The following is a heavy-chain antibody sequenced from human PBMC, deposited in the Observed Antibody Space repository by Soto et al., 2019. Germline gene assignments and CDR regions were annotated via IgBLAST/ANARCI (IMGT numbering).Heavy chain of an antibody. CDR3: ARLKSLNLRYYYYYGMDV. CDR2: IYPGDSDT. V-gene: IGHV5-51*01. CDR1: GYSFTSYW. Sequence: GESLKISCKGSGYSFTSYWIGWVRQMPGKGLEWMGIIYPGDSDTRYSPSFQGQVTISADKSISTAYLQWSSLKASDTAMYYCARLKSLNLRYYYYYGMDVWGQGTTVTVSS. J-gene: IGHJ6*02.